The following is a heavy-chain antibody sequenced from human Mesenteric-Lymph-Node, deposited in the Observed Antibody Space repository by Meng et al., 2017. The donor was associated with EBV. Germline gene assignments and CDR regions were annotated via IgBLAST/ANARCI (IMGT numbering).Heavy chain of an antibody. J-gene: IGHJ4*02. CDR3: AGGDYVNQFNY. D-gene: IGHD4-17*01. CDR1: GGSVNSGGYS. V-gene: IGHV4-30-2*06. Sequence: QLQLQESGSGLVKPSQTLSLTCTVSGGSVNSGGYSWSWIRQSPEKGLEWIGYVHHSGLTYYNPSLETRVIISLERSKNQFSLKLTSVIAADTAVYYCAGGDYVNQFNYWGQGTLVTVSS. CDR2: VHHSGLT.